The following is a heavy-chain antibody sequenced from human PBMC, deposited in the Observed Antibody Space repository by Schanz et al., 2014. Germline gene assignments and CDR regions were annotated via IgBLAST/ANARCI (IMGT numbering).Heavy chain of an antibody. CDR1: GFTFSDAW. CDR2: INSVGSNT. J-gene: IGHJ5*02. V-gene: IGHV3-74*02. CDR3: ARPALWFGDNCFDP. D-gene: IGHD3-10*01. Sequence: EVQLVESGGGLVQPGGFLRLSCAASGFTFSDAWMSWVRQAPGKGLEWVGRINSVGSNTDYADSVTGRFTISRDNAKNTLYLQMNSLRAEDTAVYYCARPALWFGDNCFDPWGQGTLVTVSS.